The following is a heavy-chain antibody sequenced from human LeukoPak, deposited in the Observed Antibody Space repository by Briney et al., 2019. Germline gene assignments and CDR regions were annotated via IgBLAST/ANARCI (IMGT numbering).Heavy chain of an antibody. D-gene: IGHD3-22*01. CDR1: GGTFSSYT. V-gene: IGHV1-69*04. J-gene: IGHJ5*02. CDR2: IIPILSIA. CDR3: ARDTDSSGYFRWFDP. Sequence: ASVKVSCKASGGTFSSYTISWVRQAPGQGLEWMGRIIPILSIANYAQKFQGRVTITADKSTSTAYMELSSLRSEDTAVYYCARDTDSSGYFRWFDPWGQGTLATVSS.